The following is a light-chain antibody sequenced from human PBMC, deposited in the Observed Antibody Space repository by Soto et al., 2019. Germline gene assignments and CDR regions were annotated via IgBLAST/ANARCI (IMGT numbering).Light chain of an antibody. J-gene: IGKJ4*01. CDR2: DAS. Sequence: IQITHSPPPLPASVGDRATFTGQPSQNISNYLNWHQQKPGKGPKLLIHDASNLATGVTSRFSGSGSGTDFTFTINSLQPEDIATYYCEQYENLPPFGGETKV. CDR1: QNISNY. CDR3: EQYENLPP. V-gene: IGKV1-33*01.